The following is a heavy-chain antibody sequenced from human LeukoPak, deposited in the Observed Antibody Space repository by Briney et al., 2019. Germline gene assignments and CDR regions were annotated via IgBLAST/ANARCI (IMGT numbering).Heavy chain of an antibody. CDR1: GFTVSGNY. CDR2: IYSDGRT. Sequence: PGGSLRLSCAASGFTVSGNYLSWVRQAPGKGLEWVSVIYSDGRTYYADSVKGRFTISRDNSKNTLYLRMNSLRADDTAVYYCARDPSGDPTGDYWGQGTLVTVSS. V-gene: IGHV3-53*01. CDR3: ARDPSGDPTGDY. D-gene: IGHD1-14*01. J-gene: IGHJ4*02.